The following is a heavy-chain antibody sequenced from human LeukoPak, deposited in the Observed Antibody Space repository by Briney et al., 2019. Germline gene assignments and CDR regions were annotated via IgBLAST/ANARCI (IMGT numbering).Heavy chain of an antibody. CDR1: GYTFTYRY. J-gene: IGHJ3*02. V-gene: IGHV1-45*02. Sequence: SVKVSCTASGYTFTYRYLHWVRQAPGQALEWMGWITPFNGNTNYAQKFQDRVTITRDRSMSTAYMELSSLRSEDTAMYYCASRALPEEEAFDIWGQGTMVTVSS. CDR2: ITPFNGNT. CDR3: ASRALPEEEAFDI.